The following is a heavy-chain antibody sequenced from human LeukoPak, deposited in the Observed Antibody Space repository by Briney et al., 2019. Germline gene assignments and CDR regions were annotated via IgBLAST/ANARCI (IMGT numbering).Heavy chain of an antibody. CDR2: ISGSGGST. V-gene: IGHV3-23*01. CDR1: GFTFSSYA. CDR3: ARAVYDILTGYYIDY. Sequence: GGSLRLSCAASGFTFSSYAMSWVRQAPGKGLEWVSAISGSGGSTYYADSVKGRFTISRDNSKNTLYLQMNSLRAEDTAVYYCARAVYDILTGYYIDYWGQGTLATVSS. D-gene: IGHD3-9*01. J-gene: IGHJ4*02.